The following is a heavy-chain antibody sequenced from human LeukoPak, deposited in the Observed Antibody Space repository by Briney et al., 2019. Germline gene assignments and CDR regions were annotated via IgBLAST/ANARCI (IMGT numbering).Heavy chain of an antibody. V-gene: IGHV3-23*01. J-gene: IGHJ4*02. CDR1: GISLSNYA. Sequence: GGSLILSCVVSGISLSNYAMTWVRQAPGKGLEWVSYISERGGSTTYADSVKGRFTISRDTSLNTLYLQMSSLRAEDTAVYFCAKRGIVIRGILVIGYHQEAYHYDYWGQGVLVTVSS. D-gene: IGHD3-10*01. CDR2: ISERGGST. CDR3: AKRGIVIRGILVIGYHQEAYHYDY.